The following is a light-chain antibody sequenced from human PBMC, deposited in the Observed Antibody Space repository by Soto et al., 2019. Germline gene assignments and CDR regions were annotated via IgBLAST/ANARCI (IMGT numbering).Light chain of an antibody. Sequence: EIVLTQSPGTLSLSPGESVTLSCRASQSVSSIYLAWYQQKPGQAPRLVIYATSSRATGIPDRFSGSGSGTDFTLTISTLEPEDFAVYYCQQYGNSPRYSFGQGTRLEI. CDR3: QQYGNSPRYS. J-gene: IGKJ2*03. V-gene: IGKV3-20*01. CDR1: QSVSSIY. CDR2: ATS.